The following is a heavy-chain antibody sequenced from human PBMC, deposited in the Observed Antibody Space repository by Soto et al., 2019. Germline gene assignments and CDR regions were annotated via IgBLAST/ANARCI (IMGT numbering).Heavy chain of an antibody. CDR2: IDPSDSYT. V-gene: IGHV5-10-1*01. J-gene: IGHJ6*02. D-gene: IGHD3-9*01. CDR1: GYSFTSYW. CDR3: ARTGYNILDYGMDV. Sequence: GESLKISCKGSGYSFTSYWISWVRQMPGKGLEWMGRIDPSDSYTNYSPSFQGHVTISADRSISTAYLQWSSLKASDTAMYYCARTGYNILDYGMDVWGQGTTVTVSS.